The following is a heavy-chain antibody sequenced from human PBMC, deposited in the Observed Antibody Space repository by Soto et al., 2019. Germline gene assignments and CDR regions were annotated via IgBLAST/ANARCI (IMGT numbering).Heavy chain of an antibody. Sequence: ASVKVSCKASGYTFTSYGISWVRQAPGQGLEWMGWISAYNGNTNYAQKLQGRVTMTTDTSTSTAYMELRSLRSDDTAVYYCARGYCSSTSCTGGFDPWGQGTLVTVSS. J-gene: IGHJ5*02. CDR1: GYTFTSYG. CDR3: ARGYCSSTSCTGGFDP. V-gene: IGHV1-18*01. D-gene: IGHD2-2*01. CDR2: ISAYNGNT.